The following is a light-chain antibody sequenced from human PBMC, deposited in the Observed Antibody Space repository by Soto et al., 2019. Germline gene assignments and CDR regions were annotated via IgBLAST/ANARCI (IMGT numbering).Light chain of an antibody. V-gene: IGLV1-40*01. CDR3: QSYNSSRSVV. Sequence: QSVLTQPPSVSGAPGQRVTISCTGSSSNIGAGYDVPWYQQLPGTAPKLIIYGNSNRPSGVPDRFSGSKSGTSASLAITGLQAEDEADYYCQSYNSSRSVVFGGGTKLTVL. CDR1: SSNIGAGYD. J-gene: IGLJ2*01. CDR2: GNS.